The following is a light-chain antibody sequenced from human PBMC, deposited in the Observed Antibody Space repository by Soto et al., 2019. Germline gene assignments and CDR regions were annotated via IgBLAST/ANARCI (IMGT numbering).Light chain of an antibody. CDR2: DAS. V-gene: IGKV3-11*01. Sequence: VLTQSALSLPVTLGQPSSISCRPRQSLLHSDGYKSLDWYRHQPGQTPRLLIXDASKRATGIPARFIGSGSGTHFTLTISSLEHEDFGPYYCQQRSNWPSVTFGGGTKVDIK. CDR1: QSLLHSDGYKS. J-gene: IGKJ4*01. CDR3: QQRSNWPSVT.